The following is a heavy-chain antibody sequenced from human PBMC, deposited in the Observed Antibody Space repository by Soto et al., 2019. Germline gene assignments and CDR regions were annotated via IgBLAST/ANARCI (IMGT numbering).Heavy chain of an antibody. D-gene: IGHD3-22*01. CDR3: ARRHYDSSGYYDY. J-gene: IGHJ4*02. Sequence: QVQLQESGPGLVKPSQTLSLTCIVSGGSISSGGYYWSWIRQHPGKGLEWIGYIYYSGSTYYNPSLKSRVTISVDTSKNQFSLKLSSVTAADTAVYYCARRHYDSSGYYDYWGQGTLVTVSS. V-gene: IGHV4-31*03. CDR2: IYYSGST. CDR1: GGSISSGGYY.